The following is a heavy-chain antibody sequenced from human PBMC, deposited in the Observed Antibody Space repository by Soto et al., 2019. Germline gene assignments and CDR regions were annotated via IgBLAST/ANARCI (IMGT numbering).Heavy chain of an antibody. CDR3: ARDSLALFDS. V-gene: IGHV4-61*03. CDR2: IFSSGST. CDR1: DGSVSSGSYY. D-gene: IGHD5-12*01. J-gene: IGHJ4*02. Sequence: QVQLQESGPGLVKPSETLSLTCTVSDGSVSSGSYYWTWMRQPPGKGLEWIGYIFSSGSTLYNPSLKSRLIISVDTSMNHFSLQLSSVTAADTAVYYCARDSLALFDSWGQGTLVTVSS.